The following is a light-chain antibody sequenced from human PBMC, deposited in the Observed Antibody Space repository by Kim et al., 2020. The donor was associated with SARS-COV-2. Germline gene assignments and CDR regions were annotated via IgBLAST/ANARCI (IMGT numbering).Light chain of an antibody. Sequence: SSELTQDSAVYVALGQTVRIACQGDSLRSYYATWYQQNPGQAPILVIYGKNNRPSGIPGRFSGFSSGKTASLAITGIQAVDEADYYCNSRNSNDNVVFGGGTQLPV. V-gene: IGLV3-19*01. CDR1: SLRSYY. CDR2: GKN. J-gene: IGLJ2*01. CDR3: NSRNSNDNVV.